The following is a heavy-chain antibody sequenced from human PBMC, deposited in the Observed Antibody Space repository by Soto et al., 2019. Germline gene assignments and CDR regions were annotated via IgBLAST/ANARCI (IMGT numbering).Heavy chain of an antibody. Sequence: QVQLVQSGAEVKEPGSSVNVSCKTSGGTFGNTAVTWVRQVPGQGLEWIGGIVPLFGTANYAQKFRGRVMITADESTSTAYMDLSSLRSDDTAIYYCARGRYGDYWGQGALVTVSS. V-gene: IGHV1-69*12. CDR1: GGTFGNTA. J-gene: IGHJ4*02. CDR3: ARGRYGDY. D-gene: IGHD4-17*01. CDR2: IVPLFGTA.